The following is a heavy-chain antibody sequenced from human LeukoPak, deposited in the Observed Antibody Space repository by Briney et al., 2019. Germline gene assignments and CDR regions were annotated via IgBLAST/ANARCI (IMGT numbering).Heavy chain of an antibody. D-gene: IGHD3-10*01. Sequence: SETLSLTCSVSDDSITMYYWTWIRQPPGKGLEWIGYIYYSGSANYNPSLKSRVTISVDTSKNQFSLKLGSVTAADTAVYYCARAPGGYGSGSRGAFDIWGQGTMVSVSS. CDR1: DDSITMYY. CDR2: IYYSGSA. CDR3: ARAPGGYGSGSRGAFDI. V-gene: IGHV4-59*01. J-gene: IGHJ3*02.